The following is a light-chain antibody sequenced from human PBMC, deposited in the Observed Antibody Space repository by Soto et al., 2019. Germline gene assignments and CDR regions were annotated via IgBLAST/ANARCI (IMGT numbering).Light chain of an antibody. V-gene: IGKV3-15*01. J-gene: IGKJ4*01. Sequence: VLTQSARTLSLSTGERATLSWRASQTVIHNYLAWHQQKNGQTPRLPVYGIFSRATGVPARFSGSLSGTEFNLTISSLQSEDSAVYDCQQHTKRPLTFAGGTKVDI. CDR1: QTVIHN. CDR3: QQHTKRPLT. CDR2: GIF.